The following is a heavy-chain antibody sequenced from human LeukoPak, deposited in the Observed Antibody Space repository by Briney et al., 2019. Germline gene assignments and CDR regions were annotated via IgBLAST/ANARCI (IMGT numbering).Heavy chain of an antibody. CDR2: IYYSGST. CDR1: GGSISSGGYY. D-gene: IGHD3-10*01. CDR3: ARDELREEYYYYGMDV. V-gene: IGHV4-31*03. Sequence: PSQTLSLTCTVSGGSISSGGYYWSWIRQRPGKGLEWIGYIYYSGSTYYNPSLKSRVTISVDTSKNQFSLKLSSVTAADTAVYYCARDELREEYYYYGMDVWGQGTTVTVSS. J-gene: IGHJ6*02.